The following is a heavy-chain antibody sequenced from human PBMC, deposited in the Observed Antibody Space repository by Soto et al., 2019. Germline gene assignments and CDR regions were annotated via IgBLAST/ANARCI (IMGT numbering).Heavy chain of an antibody. J-gene: IGHJ6*02. V-gene: IGHV1-18*01. CDR2: ISGYNGKT. D-gene: IGHD2-21*02. CDR1: GYTFSSYG. Sequence: QGQLVQSGGEVKKPGASVKVSCKASGYTFSSYGISWVRQAPGQGLEWMGWISGYNGKTNYAQKVQDRVNMTTDTSTSTVYMELRSLRSDDTAVYYCAREGDVPYYYSGMDIWGQGTTVTVSS. CDR3: AREGDVPYYYSGMDI.